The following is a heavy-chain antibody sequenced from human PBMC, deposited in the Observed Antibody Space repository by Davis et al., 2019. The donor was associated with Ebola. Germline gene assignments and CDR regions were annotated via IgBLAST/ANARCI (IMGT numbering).Heavy chain of an antibody. CDR3: ARRLSSAYYYYGMDV. CDR1: GGTFSSYA. V-gene: IGHV1-69*06. CDR2: IIPIFGTA. D-gene: IGHD4/OR15-4a*01. Sequence: AASVKVSCKASGGTFSSYAISWVRQAPGQGLEWMGGIIPIFGTANYAQKFQGRVTITADKSTSTAYMELSSLRSEDTAVYYCARRLSSAYYYYGMDVWGQGTTVTVSS. J-gene: IGHJ6*02.